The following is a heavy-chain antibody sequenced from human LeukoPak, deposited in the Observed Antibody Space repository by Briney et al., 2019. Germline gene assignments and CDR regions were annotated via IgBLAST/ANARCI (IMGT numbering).Heavy chain of an antibody. V-gene: IGHV4-34*01. Sequence: SETLSLTCAVYGGSFSGYYWSYIRQPPGKGLEWIGEINHSGSTNYNPSLKSRVTMSVDTSKNQFSLKLSSVTAADTAVYYCARSVPAAMDPTFDYWGQGTLVTVSS. J-gene: IGHJ4*02. D-gene: IGHD2-2*01. CDR1: GGSFSGYY. CDR2: INHSGST. CDR3: ARSVPAAMDPTFDY.